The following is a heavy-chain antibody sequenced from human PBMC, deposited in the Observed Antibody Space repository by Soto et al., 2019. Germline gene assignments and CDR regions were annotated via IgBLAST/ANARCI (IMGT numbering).Heavy chain of an antibody. CDR2: IYTSGST. Sequence: QVQLQESGPGLVKPSETLSLTCTVSGGSFSSYYWSWIQQPAGKGLEWVGRIYTSGSTNYNPSLKSRVTMSADTSKNQFSLHLTSVTAADTAVYYCAREVAEAARSLDYWGQGTLVTVSA. CDR3: AREVAEAARSLDY. D-gene: IGHD6-6*01. V-gene: IGHV4-4*07. J-gene: IGHJ4*02. CDR1: GGSFSSYY.